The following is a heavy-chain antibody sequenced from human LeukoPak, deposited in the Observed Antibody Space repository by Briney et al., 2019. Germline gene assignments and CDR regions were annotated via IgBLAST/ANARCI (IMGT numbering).Heavy chain of an antibody. Sequence: GGSLRLPCAASGFTFSSDWMHWVRQAPGKGLVWVSYINSDGSTTDYADSVKGRFTISRDNAKNTLYLQMNSLRPEDTAVYYCGRISGATGGAFDIWGQGTMVTVSS. D-gene: IGHD1-26*01. V-gene: IGHV3-74*01. CDR2: INSDGSTT. CDR3: GRISGATGGAFDI. CDR1: GFTFSSDW. J-gene: IGHJ3*02.